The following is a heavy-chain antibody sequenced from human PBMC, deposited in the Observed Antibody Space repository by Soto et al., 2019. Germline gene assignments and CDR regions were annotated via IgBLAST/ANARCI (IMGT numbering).Heavy chain of an antibody. D-gene: IGHD6-19*01. CDR2: IYPGDSDT. V-gene: IGHV5-51*01. J-gene: IGHJ5*02. CDR3: ARHIAVAGTEIYP. Sequence: PGESLKISCKGSGYSFTSYWIGWVRQMPGKGLEWMGIIYPGDSDTRYSPSFQGQVTISADKSISTAYLQWSSLKASDTAMYSCARHIAVAGTEIYPWGQGTLVTVSS. CDR1: GYSFTSYW.